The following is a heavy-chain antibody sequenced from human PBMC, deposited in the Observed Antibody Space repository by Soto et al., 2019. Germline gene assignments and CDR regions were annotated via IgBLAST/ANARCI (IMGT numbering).Heavy chain of an antibody. Sequence: ASVKVSCKASGYTFTSYDINWVRQATGQGLEWMGWMDPNSGNTGYAQKFQGRVTMTRNTSISTAYMELSSLRSEDTAVYYCARGLNSGWLYYYYYGMDVWGQGTTVTVSS. J-gene: IGHJ6*02. CDR3: ARGLNSGWLYYYYYGMDV. CDR2: MDPNSGNT. D-gene: IGHD6-19*01. V-gene: IGHV1-8*01. CDR1: GYTFTSYD.